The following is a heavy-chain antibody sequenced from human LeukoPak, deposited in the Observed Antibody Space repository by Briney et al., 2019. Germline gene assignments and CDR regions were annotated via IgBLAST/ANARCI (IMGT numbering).Heavy chain of an antibody. Sequence: GGSLRLSCAASGFTFSSYGIHWVRQAPGRGLEWLATISNDGRNKYYPDSVKGRFTISRGNSKNTLYLQTNSLRPEDTAVYYCARGRSVTGSTIIDYWGQGTLVTVSS. CDR3: ARGRSVTGSTIIDY. D-gene: IGHD6-19*01. CDR2: ISNDGRNK. CDR1: GFTFSSYG. J-gene: IGHJ4*02. V-gene: IGHV3-30*03.